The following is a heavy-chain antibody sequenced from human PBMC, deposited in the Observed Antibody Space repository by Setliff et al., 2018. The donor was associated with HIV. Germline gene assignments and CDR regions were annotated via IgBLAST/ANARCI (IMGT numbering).Heavy chain of an antibody. V-gene: IGHV3-53*01. J-gene: IGHJ5*02. CDR2: IYAGGTT. CDR1: GFSVTTAA. Sequence: PGGSLRLSCVVSGFSVTTAAMAWVRQAPGKGLDWVSVIYAGGTTKYADSVKGRFTISRDNSRDTLYLEMNNLRAEDTALYYCAKDYTPTFWEYNWFDVWGQGTQVTVSS. CDR3: AKDYTPTFWEYNWFDV. D-gene: IGHD3-16*01.